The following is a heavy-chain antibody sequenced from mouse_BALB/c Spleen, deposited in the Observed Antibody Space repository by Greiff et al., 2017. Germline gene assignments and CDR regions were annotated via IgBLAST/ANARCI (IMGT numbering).Heavy chain of an antibody. J-gene: IGHJ2*01. D-gene: IGHD1-2*01. CDR3: ARSLRLRWYFDY. V-gene: IGHV5-17*02. CDR1: GFTFSSFG. CDR2: ISSGSSTI. Sequence: DVMLVESGGGLVQPGGSRKLSCAASGFTFSSFGMHWVRQAPEKGLEWVAYISSGSSTIYYADTVKGRFTISRDNPKNTLFLQMTSLRSEDTAMYYCARSLRLRWYFDYWGQGTTLTVSS.